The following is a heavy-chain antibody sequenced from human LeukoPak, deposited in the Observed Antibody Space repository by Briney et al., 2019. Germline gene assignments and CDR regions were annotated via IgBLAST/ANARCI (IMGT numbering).Heavy chain of an antibody. V-gene: IGHV4-31*03. CDR2: IHYSGYT. D-gene: IGHD4-23*01. CDR3: ARDRGFRVNGSFDY. J-gene: IGHJ4*02. Sequence: SQTLSLTCTVSGGSITSGGYYWSWIRQHPGKGLEWIGYIHYSGYTYYNPSLKSRVTISVDTSKSQFSLNLSSVTAADTAVYYCARDRGFRVNGSFDYWGQGTLITVSS. CDR1: GGSITSGGYY.